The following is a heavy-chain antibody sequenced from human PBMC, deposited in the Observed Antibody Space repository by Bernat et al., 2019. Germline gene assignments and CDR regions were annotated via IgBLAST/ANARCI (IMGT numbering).Heavy chain of an antibody. Sequence: EVQLVESGGGLVQPGGSLKLSCAASGFTFSGSAMHWVRQASGKGLEWVGRIRSKANSYATAYAASVKGRFTISRDDSKNTAYLQMNSLKTEDTAGYYCTGGSLYYFDYWGQGTLVTVYS. CDR2: IRSKANSYAT. CDR1: GFTFSGSA. J-gene: IGHJ4*02. CDR3: TGGSLYYFDY. D-gene: IGHD3-16*01. V-gene: IGHV3-73*01.